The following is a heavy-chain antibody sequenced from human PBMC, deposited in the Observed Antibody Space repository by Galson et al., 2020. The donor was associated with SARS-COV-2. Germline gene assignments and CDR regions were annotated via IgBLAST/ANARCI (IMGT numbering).Heavy chain of an antibody. V-gene: IGHV4-39*01. CDR1: GGSVSSVSNY. CDR2: MYYTRNA. D-gene: IGHD3-10*01. Sequence: ETSETLSPTCTVSGGSVSSVSNYWGWIRQPQGKGLEWIGSMYYTRNAYHNPSLESRVAISVDTSKNQFSLKLSSVTAADTAVYYCARHVLVRGRLGGLDVWGQGTTVTVAS. CDR3: ARHVLVRGRLGGLDV. J-gene: IGHJ6*02.